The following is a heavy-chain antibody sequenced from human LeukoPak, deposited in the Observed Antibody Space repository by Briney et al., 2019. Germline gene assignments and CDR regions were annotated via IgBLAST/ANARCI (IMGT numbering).Heavy chain of an antibody. V-gene: IGHV4-30-4*01. CDR3: AREDYGVLFDY. J-gene: IGHJ4*02. D-gene: IGHD4-17*01. Sequence: PSQTLSLTCTVSGGSISSGAYYWSWIRPPPGKGLEWIGYIYYSGSTYYNPSLKSRVTISVDTSKNQFSLKLSSVTAADTAVYYCAREDYGVLFDYWGQGTLVTVSS. CDR1: GGSISSGAYY. CDR2: IYYSGST.